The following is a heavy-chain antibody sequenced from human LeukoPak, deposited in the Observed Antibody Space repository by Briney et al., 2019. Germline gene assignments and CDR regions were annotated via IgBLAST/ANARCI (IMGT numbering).Heavy chain of an antibody. D-gene: IGHD5-24*01. CDR1: GFTFSSYA. CDR2: ISYDGSNK. Sequence: GGSLRLSCAASGFTFSSYAMHWVRQAPGKGLEWVAVISYDGSNKYYADSVKGRFTISRDNSKNTLYLQMNSLRAEDTAVYYCARMSLPLTIYYYYMDVWGKGTTVTVSS. J-gene: IGHJ6*03. CDR3: ARMSLPLTIYYYYMDV. V-gene: IGHV3-30*01.